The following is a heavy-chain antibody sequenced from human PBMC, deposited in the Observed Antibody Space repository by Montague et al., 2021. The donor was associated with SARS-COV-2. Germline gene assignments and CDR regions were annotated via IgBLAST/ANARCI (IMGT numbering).Heavy chain of an antibody. J-gene: IGHJ6*02. V-gene: IGHV4-59*01. CDR1: GGSINSFY. CDR2: IYHSGTT. D-gene: IGHD2-21*01. CDR3: ARPSMVSRNYYYYGIDV. Sequence: SETLSLTCIVSGGSINSFYWSWIRKPPGKGLEWIGYIYHSGTTHXSHSLKSRVAISLDTSKNKFSLTLNSVTAADTAVYYCARPSMVSRNYYYYGIDVWGQGTTVTVSS.